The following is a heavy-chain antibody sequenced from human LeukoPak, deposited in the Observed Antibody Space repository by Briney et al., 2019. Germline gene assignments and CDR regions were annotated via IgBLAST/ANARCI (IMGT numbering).Heavy chain of an antibody. CDR1: GFTVSSNY. CDR3: ARVGSSSYYYGMDV. J-gene: IGHJ6*02. V-gene: IGHV3-53*01. CDR2: IYSGGST. Sequence: WGSLRLSCAASGFTVSSNYMSWVRQAPGKGLEWVSVIYSGGSTYYADSVKGRFTISRDNSKNTLYLQINSLRAEDTAVYYCARVGSSSYYYGMDVWGQGTTVTVSS. D-gene: IGHD6-6*01.